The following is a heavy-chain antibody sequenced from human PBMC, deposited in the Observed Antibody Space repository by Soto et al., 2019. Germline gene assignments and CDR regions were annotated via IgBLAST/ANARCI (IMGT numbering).Heavy chain of an antibody. CDR2: IHYSGST. V-gene: IGHV4-39*01. Sequence: PSETLSLTCAVSGGSISISTYYWAWIRQPPGKGLEWIGSIHYSGSTFYNPSLNSRVFISVDTSRNQFSLTLSSVTAADTAVYYCSRFHYGSGSYYYERRNNWFDPWGQGTLVTVSS. D-gene: IGHD3-10*01. CDR3: SRFHYGSGSYYYERRNNWFDP. J-gene: IGHJ5*02. CDR1: GGSISISTYY.